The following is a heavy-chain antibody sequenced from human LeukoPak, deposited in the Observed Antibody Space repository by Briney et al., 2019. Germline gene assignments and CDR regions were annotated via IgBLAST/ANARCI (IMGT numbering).Heavy chain of an antibody. Sequence: GGPLSLSGAASGLTFSSYGMHWVRQAPGKGLEWVEFIRYDGSNKYYADSVKGRFTISRDNSKNTLYLQMNSLRAEDTAVYYCARGTPSSSGWLYYGMDVWGQGTTVTVSS. V-gene: IGHV3-30*02. D-gene: IGHD6-19*01. CDR3: ARGTPSSSGWLYYGMDV. CDR1: GLTFSSYG. J-gene: IGHJ6*02. CDR2: IRYDGSNK.